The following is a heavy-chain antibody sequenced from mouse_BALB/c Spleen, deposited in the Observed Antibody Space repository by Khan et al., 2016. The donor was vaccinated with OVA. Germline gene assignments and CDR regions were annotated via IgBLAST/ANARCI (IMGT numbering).Heavy chain of an antibody. J-gene: IGHJ4*01. CDR2: IWGDGRT. D-gene: IGHD1-1*01. CDR3: ARGVYYYGSRTMDY. Sequence: QMQLEESGPGLVAPSQSLSITYTVSGFSLTGYGVNWVRQPPGKGLEWLGMIWGDGRTDYNSALKSRLSISKDNSKSQVFLKMNSLQTDDTARYYCARGVYYYGSRTMDYWGQGTSVTVSS. V-gene: IGHV2-6-7*01. CDR1: GFSLTGYG.